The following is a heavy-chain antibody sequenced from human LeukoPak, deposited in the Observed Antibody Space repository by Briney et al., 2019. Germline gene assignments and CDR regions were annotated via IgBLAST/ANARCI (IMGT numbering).Heavy chain of an antibody. J-gene: IGHJ5*02. V-gene: IGHV4-59*01. D-gene: IGHD3-10*01. CDR3: AREIYGSGPFDP. Sequence: PSETLSLTCTVSGGSISSYYWSWIRQPPGKGLEWIGYIYYSGSTNYNPSLKSQVTISVDTSKNQFSLKLSSVTAADTAVYYCAREIYGSGPFDPWGQGTLVTVSS. CDR2: IYYSGST. CDR1: GGSISSYY.